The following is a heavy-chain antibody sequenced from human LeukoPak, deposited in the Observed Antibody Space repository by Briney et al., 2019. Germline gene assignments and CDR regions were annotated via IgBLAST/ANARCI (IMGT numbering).Heavy chain of an antibody. J-gene: IGHJ4*02. Sequence: PSETLSLTRTVSGGSISTYYWSWIRQPPGKGLAWIGYVYYGGSTSYSPSLKSRVTISVDTSKNQFSLKLSSVTAADTAVYYCARGRGCSGGSYYADYWGQGTLVTVSS. CDR1: GGSISTYY. D-gene: IGHD2-15*01. CDR2: VYYGGST. CDR3: ARGRGCSGGSYYADY. V-gene: IGHV4-59*01.